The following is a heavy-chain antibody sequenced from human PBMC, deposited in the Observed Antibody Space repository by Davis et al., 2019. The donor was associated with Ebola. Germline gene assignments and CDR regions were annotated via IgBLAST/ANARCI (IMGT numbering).Heavy chain of an antibody. CDR3: ARENYSGRPYYYYYYGMDV. V-gene: IGHV1-18*01. CDR2: ISAYNGNT. J-gene: IGHJ6*02. CDR1: GYSFTSYG. D-gene: IGHD1-26*01. Sequence: ASVTVSCKGSGYSFTSYGISWVRQAPGQGLEWMGWISAYNGNTNYAQKLQGRVTMTTDTSTSTAYMELRSLRSDDTAVYYCARENYSGRPYYYYYYGMDVWGQGTTVTVSS.